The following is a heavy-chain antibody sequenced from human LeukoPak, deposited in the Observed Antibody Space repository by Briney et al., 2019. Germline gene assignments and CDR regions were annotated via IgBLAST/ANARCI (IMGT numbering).Heavy chain of an antibody. CDR2: ISYDGSNK. CDR3: ARVPQPFCSSTSCYPGGWFDP. Sequence: PGRSLRLSCAASGFTFSSYAMHWVRQAPGKGLEWVAVISYDGSNKYYADSVKGRFTISRDNSKNTLYLQMNSLRAEDTAVYYCARVPQPFCSSTSCYPGGWFDPWGQGTLVTVSS. D-gene: IGHD2-2*01. J-gene: IGHJ5*02. V-gene: IGHV3-30-3*01. CDR1: GFTFSSYA.